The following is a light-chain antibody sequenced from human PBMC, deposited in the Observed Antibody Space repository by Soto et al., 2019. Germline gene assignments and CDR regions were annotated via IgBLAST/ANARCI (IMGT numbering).Light chain of an antibody. CDR2: DAS. Sequence: DIQMTQSPFTLSASVGDRVTITCRASQSISSWLAWYQQKPGKAPKLLIYDASSLESGVPSRFSGSGSGTDFTLAISSLQPEDSATYYCLQDINYPWTFGQGTKVDIK. J-gene: IGKJ1*01. V-gene: IGKV1-5*01. CDR1: QSISSW. CDR3: LQDINYPWT.